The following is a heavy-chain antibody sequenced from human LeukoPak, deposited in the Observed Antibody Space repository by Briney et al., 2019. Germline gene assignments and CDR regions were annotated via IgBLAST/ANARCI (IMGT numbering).Heavy chain of an antibody. Sequence: ASVKVSCKATSRISWVRQAPGQGLEWMGGIIPIFGTANYAQKFQGRVTITTDESTSTAYMELSSLRSEVTAVYYCARGPSVVTAPFDCWGQGTLVTVSS. CDR3: ARGPSVVTAPFDC. CDR1: TSR. V-gene: IGHV1-69*05. D-gene: IGHD2-21*02. J-gene: IGHJ4*02. CDR2: IIPIFGTA.